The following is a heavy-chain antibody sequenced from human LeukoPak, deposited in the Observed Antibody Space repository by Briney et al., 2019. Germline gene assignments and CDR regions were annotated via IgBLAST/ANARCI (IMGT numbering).Heavy chain of an antibody. J-gene: IGHJ3*02. Sequence: SETLSLTCTVSGGSISSGGYYWSWIRQHPGKGLEWIGYIYYSGSTYYNPSLKSRVTISVDTSKNQFSLKLSSVTAADTAVYYCARSPAAMHAFDIWGQGTMVTVSS. D-gene: IGHD2-2*01. V-gene: IGHV4-31*03. CDR2: IYYSGST. CDR1: GGSISSGGYY. CDR3: ARSPAAMHAFDI.